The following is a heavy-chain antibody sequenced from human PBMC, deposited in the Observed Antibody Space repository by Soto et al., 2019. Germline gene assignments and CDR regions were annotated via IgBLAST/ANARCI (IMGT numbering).Heavy chain of an antibody. CDR3: ARPHIVPRLLMYPYDY. Sequence: SETLSLTCTVSGHSMSNTDYFWGWIRQTPWSDLQWIGSLFYTGHTYYNPSLLSRVTISADTSKNQFFLRLTSVTAADTAVYYGARPHIVPRLLMYPYDYWGQETLVTVSS. D-gene: IGHD6-6*01. CDR2: LFYTGHT. J-gene: IGHJ4*02. V-gene: IGHV4-39*01. CDR1: GHSMSNTDYF.